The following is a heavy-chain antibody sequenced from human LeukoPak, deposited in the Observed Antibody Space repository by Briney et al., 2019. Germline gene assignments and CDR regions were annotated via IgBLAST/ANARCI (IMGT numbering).Heavy chain of an antibody. J-gene: IGHJ5*01. Sequence: SETLSLTCTVSGGSISTGRYFWAWIRRSPEKGLEWIGSVFYSGNSYKNLSLKSRVTISVDTSKNQFSLEVHFMTVAAAATYYCARHNQWFVLRWFDPWGQGAPVTVSS. V-gene: IGHV4-39*01. CDR1: GGSISTGRYF. D-gene: IGHD3-10*01. CDR3: ARHNQWFVLRWFDP. CDR2: VFYSGNS.